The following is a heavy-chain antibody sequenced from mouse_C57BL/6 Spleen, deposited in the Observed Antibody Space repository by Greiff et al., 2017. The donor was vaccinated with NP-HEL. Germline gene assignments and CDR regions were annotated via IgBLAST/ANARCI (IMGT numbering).Heavy chain of an antibody. CDR3: ARRYVSSYLYFDY. J-gene: IGHJ2*01. Sequence: VKLHQSGADLVKPGASVKLSCKASGYTFTSYWMQWVKQRPGKGLEWVGEIDPSDSYTNYNQKLKGKATVTVDSAASTAYMPLSSLTSEDSTVYYCARRYVSSYLYFDYWGQGTTLTVSS. CDR1: GYTFTSYW. V-gene: IGHV1-50*01. CDR2: IDPSDSYT. D-gene: IGHD1-1*01.